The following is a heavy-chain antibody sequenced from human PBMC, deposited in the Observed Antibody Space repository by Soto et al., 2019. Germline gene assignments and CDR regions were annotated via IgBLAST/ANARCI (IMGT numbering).Heavy chain of an antibody. J-gene: IGHJ4*02. CDR3: ARGAGMVVVPAAMYDY. D-gene: IGHD2-2*01. CDR2: INHSGST. CDR1: GGSFSGYY. Sequence: PSETLSLTCAVYGGSFSGYYWSWIRQPPGKGLEWIGEINHSGSTNYNPSLKSRVTISVDTSKNQFSLKLSSVTAADTAVYYCARGAGMVVVPAAMYDYWGQGTLVTVS. V-gene: IGHV4-34*01.